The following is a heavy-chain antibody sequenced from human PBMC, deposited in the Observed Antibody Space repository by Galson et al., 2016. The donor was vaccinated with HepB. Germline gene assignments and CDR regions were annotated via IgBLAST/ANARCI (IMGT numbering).Heavy chain of an antibody. V-gene: IGHV3-23*01. Sequence: SLRLSCAASGFTFSTYPMGWVRQAPGKGPEWVSGINAGGNNRYYSDSVKGWFAISRDNSKNTLYLQLDNLRGGDTAVYYCVKYVGLDGFDYWGQGTLVIVSS. D-gene: IGHD3/OR15-3a*01. CDR1: GFTFSTYP. CDR3: VKYVGLDGFDY. J-gene: IGHJ4*02. CDR2: INAGGNNR.